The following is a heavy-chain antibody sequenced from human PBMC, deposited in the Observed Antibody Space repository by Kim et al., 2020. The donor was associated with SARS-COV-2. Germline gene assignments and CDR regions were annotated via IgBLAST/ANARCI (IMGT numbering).Heavy chain of an antibody. Sequence: GGTNYNPSLKSRVTISLDTSKNQFSLRLRSVTAADTALYYCARDTYYLDYWGQGILVTVSS. CDR3: ARDTYYLDY. V-gene: IGHV4-59*01. J-gene: IGHJ4*02. CDR2: GGT.